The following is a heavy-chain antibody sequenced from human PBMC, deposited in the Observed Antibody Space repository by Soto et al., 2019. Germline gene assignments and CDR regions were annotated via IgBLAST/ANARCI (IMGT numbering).Heavy chain of an antibody. V-gene: IGHV4-59*08. D-gene: IGHD6-13*01. CDR2: IYYSGST. Sequence: SETLSLTCTVSGGSFSSYYWSWIRRHPGKGLEWIGYIYYSGSTNYNPSLKSRVTISVDTSKNQFSLKLSSVTAADTAVYYCERHMDLVTSSSWYSHYYYGMGVWGQGTTVTVSS. CDR1: GGSFSSYY. J-gene: IGHJ6*02. CDR3: ERHMDLVTSSSWYSHYYYGMGV.